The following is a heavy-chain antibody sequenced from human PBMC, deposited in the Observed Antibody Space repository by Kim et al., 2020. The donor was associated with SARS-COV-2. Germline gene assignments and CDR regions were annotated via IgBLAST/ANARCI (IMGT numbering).Heavy chain of an antibody. CDR1: GFTFSDYY. D-gene: IGHD2-2*01. CDR2: ISSSGSTI. J-gene: IGHJ6*02. V-gene: IGHV3-11*01. CDR3: ARDNRVGYAYYYGMDV. Sequence: GGSLRLSCAASGFTFSDYYMSWIRQAPGKGLEWVSYISSSGSTIYYADSVKGRFTISRDNAKNSLYLQMNSLRAEDTAVYYCARDNRVGYAYYYGMDVWGQGTTVTVSS.